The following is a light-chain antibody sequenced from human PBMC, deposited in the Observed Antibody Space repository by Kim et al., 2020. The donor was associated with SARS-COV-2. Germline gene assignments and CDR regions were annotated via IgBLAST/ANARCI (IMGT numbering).Light chain of an antibody. V-gene: IGKV1-5*03. Sequence: DIQMTQSPSTLSASIGDRVTITCRASQSVGTFLAWYQQKPGKAPELLIYWASRLESGVPTRFSGSGSGTDFTLTISSLQPDDFATYYCQQYSSTWTFGQGTKLEI. CDR3: QQYSSTWT. J-gene: IGKJ1*01. CDR1: QSVGTF. CDR2: WAS.